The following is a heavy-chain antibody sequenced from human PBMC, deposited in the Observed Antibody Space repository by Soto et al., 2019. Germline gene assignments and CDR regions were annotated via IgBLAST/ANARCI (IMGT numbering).Heavy chain of an antibody. D-gene: IGHD1-1*01. CDR2: TYYRSKWYH. J-gene: IGHJ4*02. CDR3: ARGYGIYSNCQLGRGFHF. Sequence: SQTLSLTCAISGDSVSTNSAVWNWIRQSPSRGLEWLGRTYYRSKWYHEYAVSVQSRLTINPDTSKNQFSLQLNSVTPEDTAVYYCARGYGIYSNCQLGRGFHFSGQGTLVTGS. CDR1: GDSVSTNSAV. V-gene: IGHV6-1*01.